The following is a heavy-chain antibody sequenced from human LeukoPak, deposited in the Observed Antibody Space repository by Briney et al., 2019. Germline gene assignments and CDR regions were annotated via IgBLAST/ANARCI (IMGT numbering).Heavy chain of an antibody. Sequence: SETLSLTCTVSGGSISSYYWSWIRQPPGKGLEWIGYIYYSGSTNYNPSLKSRVTISVDTSKNQFSLKLSSVTAADTAVYYCARTSRGYSRSLKYWGQGTLVTVSS. D-gene: IGHD6-13*01. J-gene: IGHJ4*02. CDR3: ARTSRGYSRSLKY. CDR2: IYYSGST. V-gene: IGHV4-59*12. CDR1: GGSISSYY.